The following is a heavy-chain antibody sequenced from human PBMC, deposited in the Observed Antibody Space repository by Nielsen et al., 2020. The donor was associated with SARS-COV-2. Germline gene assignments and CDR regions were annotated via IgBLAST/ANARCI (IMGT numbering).Heavy chain of an antibody. CDR1: GFTFSSYA. CDR3: AKDGRASSWGGGNYYMDV. CDR2: ISGSGGST. J-gene: IGHJ6*03. Sequence: GESLKISCAASGFTFSSYAMSWVRQAPGKGLEWVSAISGSGGSTYYPDSVKGRFTISRDNSNTTLYLQMNSLRAEDTAVYYCAKDGRASSWGGGNYYMDVWGKGTTVTVSS. V-gene: IGHV3-23*01. D-gene: IGHD6-13*01.